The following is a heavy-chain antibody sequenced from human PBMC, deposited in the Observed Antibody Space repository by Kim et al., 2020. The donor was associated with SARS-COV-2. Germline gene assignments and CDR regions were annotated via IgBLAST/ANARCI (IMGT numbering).Heavy chain of an antibody. Sequence: YTPSLQSRVTISVDKSKNQFSLKLSSVTAADTAVYYCARGRGYSYGPFDYWGQGTLVTVSS. J-gene: IGHJ4*02. D-gene: IGHD5-18*01. CDR3: ARGRGYSYGPFDY. V-gene: IGHV4-4*02.